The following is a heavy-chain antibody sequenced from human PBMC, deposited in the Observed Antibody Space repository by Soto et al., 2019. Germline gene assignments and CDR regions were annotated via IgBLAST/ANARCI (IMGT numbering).Heavy chain of an antibody. CDR1: GCTFRTYA. CDR2: ISGSGGST. D-gene: IGHD2-15*01. V-gene: IGHV3-23*01. CDR3: AKDGGGSSSPFDY. J-gene: IGHJ4*02. Sequence: PGGSLRLSCAASGCTFRTYAMNWVRQAPGKGLEWVSRISGSGGSTYYADSVKGRFTISRDNSKNTLYLQVNSLRAEDTGIYYCAKDGGGSSSPFDYWGQGTMVTVSS.